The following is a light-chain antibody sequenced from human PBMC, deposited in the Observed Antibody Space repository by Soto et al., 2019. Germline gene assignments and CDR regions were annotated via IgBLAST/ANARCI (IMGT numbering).Light chain of an antibody. CDR2: RNN. J-gene: IGLJ2*01. CDR1: SSNIGSNY. Sequence: QSVLTQPPSASGTAGQSVTISCSGSSSNIGSNYVYWYQQLPGTAPKLLIYRNNQRPSGVPDRFSGSKSGTSGSLAISGLRSEDEADYYCAAWDDSLSGVLFGGGTKLTVL. V-gene: IGLV1-47*01. CDR3: AAWDDSLSGVL.